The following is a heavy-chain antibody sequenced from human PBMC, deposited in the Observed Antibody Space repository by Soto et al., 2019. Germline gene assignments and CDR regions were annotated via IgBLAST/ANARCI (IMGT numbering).Heavy chain of an antibody. V-gene: IGHV1-69*12. J-gene: IGHJ4*02. Sequence: QVQLVQSGAEVKKPGSSVKVSCKASGGTFSSYAISWVRQAPEQGLEWMGGIIPIFGTANYAQKFQGRVTITADESTSTAYMELSSLRSEDTAVYYCARVGAGYSYGWIDYWGQGTLVTVSS. CDR2: IIPIFGTA. CDR1: GGTFSSYA. D-gene: IGHD5-18*01. CDR3: ARVGAGYSYGWIDY.